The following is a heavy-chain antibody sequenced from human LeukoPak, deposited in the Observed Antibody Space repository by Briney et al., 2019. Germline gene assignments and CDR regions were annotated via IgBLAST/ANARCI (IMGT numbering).Heavy chain of an antibody. V-gene: IGHV3-23*01. CDR1: GFTFSSYA. D-gene: IGHD3-16*02. CDR3: ASGGVIVGGLDY. J-gene: IGHJ4*02. Sequence: GGSLRLSCAASGFTFSSYAMSWVRQAPGKGLEWVSAISGSGGSTYYADSVKGRFTISRDNSKNTLYLQMNSLRAEDTAVYYCASGGVIVGGLDYWGQGTLVTVSS. CDR2: ISGSGGST.